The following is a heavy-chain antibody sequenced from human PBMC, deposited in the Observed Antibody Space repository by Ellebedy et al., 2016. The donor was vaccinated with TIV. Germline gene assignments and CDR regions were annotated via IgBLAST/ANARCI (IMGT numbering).Heavy chain of an antibody. V-gene: IGHV3-74*01. CDR3: TGAAKDY. CDR2: INSDGSST. CDR1: GFTFSSYW. Sequence: GESLKISCAASGFTFSSYWMHWVRQAPGKGLVWVSRINSDGSSTSYADSVKGRFTISRDNAKNTLYLQMNSLKTEDTAVYYCTGAAKDYWGQGTLVTVSS. J-gene: IGHJ4*02.